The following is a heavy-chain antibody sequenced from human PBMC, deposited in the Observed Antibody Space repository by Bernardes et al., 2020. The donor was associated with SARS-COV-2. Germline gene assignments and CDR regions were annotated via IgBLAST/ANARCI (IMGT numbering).Heavy chain of an antibody. CDR1: GFTVSNCW. CDR2: INRDGTRT. Sequence: VGSLRLSCAASGFTVSNCWMHWVRQAPGKGLVWVSRINRDGTRTNYADSVKGRFTISRDNAKNTLYLQMNSLRAEDTAVYYCARGTCCDGDCSKTPPEVWGQGILVSVSS. CDR3: ARGTCCDGDCSKTPPEV. J-gene: IGHJ4*02. V-gene: IGHV3-74*01. D-gene: IGHD2-21*02.